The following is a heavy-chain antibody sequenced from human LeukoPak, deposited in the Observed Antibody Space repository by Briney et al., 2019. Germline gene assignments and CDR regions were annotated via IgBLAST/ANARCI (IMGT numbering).Heavy chain of an antibody. V-gene: IGHV1-2*02. CDR3: ARVGPEILTGYLY. D-gene: IGHD3-9*01. J-gene: IGHJ4*02. CDR1: GYTFTGYY. Sequence: GASVKVSCKASGYTFTGYYVHWVRQAPGQGLEWMGWINPNSGDTNYAQKFQGRVTMTRDTSISTAYMELSRLRSDDTAVYYCARVGPEILTGYLYWGQGNLVTVSS. CDR2: INPNSGDT.